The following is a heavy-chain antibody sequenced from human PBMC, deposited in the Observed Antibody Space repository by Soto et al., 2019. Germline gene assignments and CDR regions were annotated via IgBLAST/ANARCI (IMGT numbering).Heavy chain of an antibody. CDR1: GGSISSSSYY. CDR3: ARHPYDYGDYYFDY. CDR2: IYYSGST. Sequence: QLQLQESGPGLVKPSETLSLTCTVSGGSISSSSYYWGWIRQPPGKGLEWIGSIYYSGSTYYNPSLKSRVTISVDTSKNQFSLKLSSVTAADTVVYYCARHPYDYGDYYFDYWGQGTLVTVSS. V-gene: IGHV4-39*01. D-gene: IGHD4-17*01. J-gene: IGHJ4*02.